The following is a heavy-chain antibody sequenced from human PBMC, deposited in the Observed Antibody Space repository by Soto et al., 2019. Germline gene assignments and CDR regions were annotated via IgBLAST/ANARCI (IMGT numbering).Heavy chain of an antibody. Sequence: ASVKVSCKASGYTFTSYGISWVRQAPGQGLEWMGWISAYNGNTNYAQKLQGRVTMTTDTSTSTAYMELRSLRSDDTAVYYCARDVEQWLVQEFDYWGQGTLVTVSS. CDR3: ARDVEQWLVQEFDY. CDR2: ISAYNGNT. V-gene: IGHV1-18*01. CDR1: GYTFTSYG. D-gene: IGHD6-19*01. J-gene: IGHJ4*02.